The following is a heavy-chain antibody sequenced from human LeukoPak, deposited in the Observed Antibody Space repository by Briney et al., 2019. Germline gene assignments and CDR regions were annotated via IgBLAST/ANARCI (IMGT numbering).Heavy chain of an antibody. CDR2: IWNDGSGE. V-gene: IGHV3-33*01. J-gene: IGHJ3*02. CDR1: LFICSKFA. CDR3: TFEIGRSQGAFDI. Sequence: GGSLRLSCAPSLFICSKFAMHWVRQTPGKGLEWVAAIWNDGSGENYADSVKGRFTISSDNSKNTLYLQMNSLRAEDTAIYYCTFEIGRSQGAFDIWGQGTVISVSS. D-gene: IGHD1-26*01.